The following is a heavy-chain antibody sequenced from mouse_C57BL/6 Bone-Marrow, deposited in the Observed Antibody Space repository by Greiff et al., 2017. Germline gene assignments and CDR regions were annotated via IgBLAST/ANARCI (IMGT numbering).Heavy chain of an antibody. CDR3: AKPLYGSSLYYFDY. D-gene: IGHD1-1*01. CDR1: GFTFSDYG. Sequence: EVQLVESGGGLVKPGGSLKLSCAASGFTFSDYGMHWVRQAPEQGLEWVAYISSGSSTIYYADTVKGRFTISRDNAKNTLFLQMTSLRSEETAMYYCAKPLYGSSLYYFDYWGQGTTLTVSS. CDR2: ISSGSSTI. J-gene: IGHJ2*01. V-gene: IGHV5-17*01.